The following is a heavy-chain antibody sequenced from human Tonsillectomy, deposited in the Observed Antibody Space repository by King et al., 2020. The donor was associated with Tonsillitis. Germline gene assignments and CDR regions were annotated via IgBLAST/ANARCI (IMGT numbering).Heavy chain of an antibody. D-gene: IGHD2-21*01. J-gene: IGHJ5*02. Sequence: QLVQSGAEAKKPGSSVKISCKASGGSFNNYAINWVRQAPGKGLEWMGRIIPVFGPPNYAQKFRGRVTITADESTSSFNMEVSSLRSEDTAVYYCAREFQLLFGFDPWGQGTLVTVSS. CDR2: IIPVFGPP. CDR3: AREFQLLFGFDP. V-gene: IGHV1-69*01. CDR1: GGSFNNYA.